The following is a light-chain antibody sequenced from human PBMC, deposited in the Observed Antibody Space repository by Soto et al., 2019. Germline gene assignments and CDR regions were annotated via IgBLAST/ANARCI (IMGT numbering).Light chain of an antibody. J-gene: IGKJ1*01. V-gene: IGKV1-5*01. Sequence: DIQMTQSPSALSASVGDRVTITCRASQSISSWLAWYQQKPGKAPKLLIYDASNLGSGVPSRFSGSGSGTEFTLIISSLQPDDFATYYCQQYNSYRTFGQGTKVDIK. CDR3: QQYNSYRT. CDR1: QSISSW. CDR2: DAS.